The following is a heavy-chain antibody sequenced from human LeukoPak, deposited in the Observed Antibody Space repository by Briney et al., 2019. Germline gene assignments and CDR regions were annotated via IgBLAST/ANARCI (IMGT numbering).Heavy chain of an antibody. CDR2: IRNKANRYTI. CDR1: GFTFSDHR. V-gene: IGHV3-72*01. D-gene: IGHD3-22*01. J-gene: IGHJ4*02. CDR3: TRPSYDSSVSGVVY. Sequence: PGGSLRLPCTASGFTFSDHRTDWVRQVPGKGLEWVARIRNKANRYTIEYVASVKGRFIISRDDSKNSLFLQMNSLKTEDTAVYYCTRPSYDSSVSGVVYWGQGTLVTVSS.